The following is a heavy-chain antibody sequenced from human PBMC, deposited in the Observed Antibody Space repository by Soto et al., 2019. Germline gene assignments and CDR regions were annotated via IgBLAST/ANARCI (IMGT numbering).Heavy chain of an antibody. J-gene: IGHJ5*01. Sequence: QVQLVQSGAEVKKPGSSVQVSCKASGGTFSSYAISCVRQAPGQGLEWMGGIIPIFGTANYAPKFQGRVTITAGESTRRAYMGLSSLRSYNTAVYYCARYQRGDYGGCFASWREGTLVTDSS. CDR2: IIPIFGTA. D-gene: IGHD4-17*01. CDR1: GGTFSSYA. V-gene: IGHV1-69*01. CDR3: ARYQRGDYGGCFAS.